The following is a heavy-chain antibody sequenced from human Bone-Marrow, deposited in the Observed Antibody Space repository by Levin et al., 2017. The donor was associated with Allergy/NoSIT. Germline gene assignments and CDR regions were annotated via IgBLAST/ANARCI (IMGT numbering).Heavy chain of an antibody. CDR1: GFTFNTYG. CDR2: IWSDGINK. J-gene: IGHJ2*01. V-gene: IGHV3-33*01. CDR3: ARDSRGGDFYSWYFDL. D-gene: IGHD2-21*02. Sequence: GSLRLSCAASGFTFNTYGMHWVRQAPGKGLEWVAAIWSDGINKGYTDSVKGRFTISRDNIKNTLDLQMNSLRGDDTAVYYCARDSRGGDFYSWYFDLWGRGTLVTVSS.